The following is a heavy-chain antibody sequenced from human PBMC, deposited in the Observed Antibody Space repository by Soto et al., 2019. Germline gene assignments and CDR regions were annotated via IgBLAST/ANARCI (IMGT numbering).Heavy chain of an antibody. J-gene: IGHJ6*02. D-gene: IGHD6-19*01. Sequence: SGPTLVNPTETLTLTCTVSGFSLSNARKGVSWIRQPPGKAMEWLAHIFSNDEKSYSTSLKSRLTISKDTSKSQVVLTMTNMYPVDTATYYCARSSVAGIEVGYYYYYGMDVWGQGTTVTVSS. CDR3: ARSSVAGIEVGYYYYYGMDV. CDR2: IFSNDEK. V-gene: IGHV2-26*01. CDR1: GFSLSNARKG.